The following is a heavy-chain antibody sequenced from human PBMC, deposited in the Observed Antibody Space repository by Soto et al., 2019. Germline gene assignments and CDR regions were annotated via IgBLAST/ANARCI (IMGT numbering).Heavy chain of an antibody. CDR2: ISYDGSNK. Sequence: QVQVVESGGGVVQPGRSLRLSCAASGFTFSSYAMHWVRQAPGKGLEWVAIISYDGSNKYYADSVKGRFTISRDNSKNTLYLQMNSLRIEDTAVYYGARDRLAMAPYNWLDPWGQGTLVTVSS. J-gene: IGHJ5*02. CDR3: ARDRLAMAPYNWLDP. D-gene: IGHD5-18*01. V-gene: IGHV3-30-3*01. CDR1: GFTFSSYA.